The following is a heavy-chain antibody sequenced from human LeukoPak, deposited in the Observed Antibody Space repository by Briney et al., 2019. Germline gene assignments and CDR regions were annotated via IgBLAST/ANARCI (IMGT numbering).Heavy chain of an antibody. CDR1: GYTFTSYD. CDR3: ARGAWFGDQTGTYYYYYGMDV. J-gene: IGHJ6*02. V-gene: IGHV1-8*01. D-gene: IGHD3-10*01. CDR2: MNPNSGNT. Sequence: ASVTVSFKASGYTFTSYDINWVRQAPGQGLEWMGWMNPNSGNTGYAQKFQGRVTMTRNTSISTAYMELSSLRSEDTAVYYCARGAWFGDQTGTYYYYYGMDVWGQGTTVTVSS.